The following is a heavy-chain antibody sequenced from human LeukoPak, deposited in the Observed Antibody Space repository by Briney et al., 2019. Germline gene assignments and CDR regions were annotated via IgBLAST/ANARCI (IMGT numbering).Heavy chain of an antibody. CDR3: ASDHCSSTSCYVNWFDP. CDR1: GFTYSSYW. Sequence: QSGGSLRLSCAASGFTYSSYWMHWVRQAPGKGRVWVSRINSDGNSTSYADSVKGRFTISRDNAKNTLYLQMNSLRAEDTAVYYCASDHCSSTSCYVNWFDPWAREPWSPSPQ. J-gene: IGHJ5*02. CDR2: INSDGNST. V-gene: IGHV3-74*01. D-gene: IGHD2-2*01.